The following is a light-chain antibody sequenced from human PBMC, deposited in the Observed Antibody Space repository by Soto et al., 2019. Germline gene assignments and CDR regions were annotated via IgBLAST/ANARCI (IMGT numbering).Light chain of an antibody. Sequence: EIGMTQSPATLSVSVGERATLSCRASHSVSSKLAWYQQKPGQAPRLLIYGASTRATDIPATFSARGSGTESTLNISSLQSEDFAVYYCQQYNDWPPQLTFGGGTKVEIK. CDR3: QQYNDWPPQLT. CDR2: GAS. CDR1: HSVSSK. J-gene: IGKJ4*01. V-gene: IGKV3-15*01.